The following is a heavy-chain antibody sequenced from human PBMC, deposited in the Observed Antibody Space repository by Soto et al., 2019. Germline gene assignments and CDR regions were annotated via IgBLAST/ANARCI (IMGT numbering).Heavy chain of an antibody. D-gene: IGHD2-21*01. Sequence: QVQVVQSGAEVKKPESSVKVSCKPSGGTFNTYTVNWVRLAPGHGLEWMGRFIPILDMANYAQKFQDRVTITADRSTFTAYMELNSLTSHDTAVYYCAITYCRDNSCPRDFDFWGPGTRVSVSS. CDR3: AITYCRDNSCPRDFDF. V-gene: IGHV1-69*02. CDR2: FIPILDMA. CDR1: GGTFNTYT. J-gene: IGHJ4*02.